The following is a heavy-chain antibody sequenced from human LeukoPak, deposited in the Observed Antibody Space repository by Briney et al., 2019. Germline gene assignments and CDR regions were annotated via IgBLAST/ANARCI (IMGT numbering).Heavy chain of an antibody. Sequence: GGSLRLSWAAAGFTFSTYWMSWVRQAPGEGLGWVANIQQDGNEKYYVATVKGPFTISKDHAQHSLYLQMNSLRVEDTAVYYCASRIVGTPDYFDYWGQGTLVTVSS. CDR2: IQQDGNEK. J-gene: IGHJ4*02. V-gene: IGHV3-7*01. CDR1: GFTFSTYW. CDR3: ASRIVGTPDYFDY. D-gene: IGHD1-26*01.